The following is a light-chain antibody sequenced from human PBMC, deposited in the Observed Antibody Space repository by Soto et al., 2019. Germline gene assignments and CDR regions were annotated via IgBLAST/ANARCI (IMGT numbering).Light chain of an antibody. Sequence: EIVLSQSPCILSPSPGERATLSCRASQSLSSKYLAWYQQKPGQAPRPLIYDPSNRDTGVPDRFSGSGSGTDFTLTISSLEPDDFAVYYCQQYGSYPRTLGQGTKVEIK. CDR1: QSLSSKY. V-gene: IGKV3-20*01. J-gene: IGKJ1*01. CDR3: QQYGSYPRT. CDR2: DPS.